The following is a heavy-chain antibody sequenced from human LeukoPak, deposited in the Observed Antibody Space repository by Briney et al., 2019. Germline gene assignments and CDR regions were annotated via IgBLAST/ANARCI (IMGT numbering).Heavy chain of an antibody. J-gene: IGHJ4*02. V-gene: IGHV4-34*01. D-gene: IGHD3-10*01. CDR2: IHNSGTT. CDR1: GGPFSGYF. CDR3: ARRYYYNLGSFPFDF. Sequence: PSETLSLTCAVSGGPFSGYFWSWIRQSSGKGLEGIGEIHNSGTTNYNPSLNSRVTISEDTSKNQFYLNLSSVTAADTAVYYCARRYYYNLGSFPFDFWGQGTLVTVSS.